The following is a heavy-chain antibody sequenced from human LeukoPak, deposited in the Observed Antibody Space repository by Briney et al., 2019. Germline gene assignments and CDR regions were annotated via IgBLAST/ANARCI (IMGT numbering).Heavy chain of an antibody. V-gene: IGHV4-39*01. CDR3: ARRYSGIYYFDY. CDR1: GGSIRSGNYY. CDR2: IYYSGST. Sequence: SETLSLTCTVSGGSIRSGNYYWGWIRQPPGKGLEWIGSIYYSGSTYFNPSLKSRVTISVDTSKNQFSLKLSSVTAADTAVYYCARRYSGIYYFDYWGQGTLVTVSS. J-gene: IGHJ4*02. D-gene: IGHD1-26*01.